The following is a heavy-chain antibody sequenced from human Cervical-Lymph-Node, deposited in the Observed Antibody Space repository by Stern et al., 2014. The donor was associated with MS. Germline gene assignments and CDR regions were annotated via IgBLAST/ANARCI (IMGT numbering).Heavy chain of an antibody. Sequence: EVQLVESGGGLVQPGGSLKLSCAASGFTFSGSAMHWVRQASGKGLEWVGRIRSKANSYATAYAASVKGRFTISRDDSKNTAYLQMNSLKTEDTAVYYCTRLTAIPDYWGQGTLVTVSS. CDR1: GFTFSGSA. D-gene: IGHD2-21*02. CDR2: IRSKANSYAT. CDR3: TRLTAIPDY. V-gene: IGHV3-73*01. J-gene: IGHJ4*02.